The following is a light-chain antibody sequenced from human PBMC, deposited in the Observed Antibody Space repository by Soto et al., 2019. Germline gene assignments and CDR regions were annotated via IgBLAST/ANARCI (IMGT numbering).Light chain of an antibody. V-gene: IGKV3-20*01. CDR2: DAS. CDR3: QQYDTSST. J-gene: IGKJ2*01. Sequence: EIVLTPSPGTLSLSPGERATLSCRASRSVSARYLAWYQQKPGQAPRLLIYDASSRATAFPYRVSGSGSGTDFTVTISRLEHEDSAVYYCQQYDTSSTFGQGTKLEI. CDR1: RSVSARY.